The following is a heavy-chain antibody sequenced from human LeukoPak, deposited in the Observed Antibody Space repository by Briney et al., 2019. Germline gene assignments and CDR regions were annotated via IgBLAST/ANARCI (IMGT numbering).Heavy chain of an antibody. CDR1: GFTLSAYW. CDR2: INEGANVK. V-gene: IGHV3-7*01. Sequence: PTGGSLRLSCAASGFTLSAYWMTWVRQAPGKGLEWLANINEGANVKFYVDSVKGRFTISRDNAKNSLYLQMNSLRAEDTAVYYCAELGITMIGGVWGKGTTVTISS. J-gene: IGHJ6*04. D-gene: IGHD3-10*02. CDR3: AELGITMIGGV.